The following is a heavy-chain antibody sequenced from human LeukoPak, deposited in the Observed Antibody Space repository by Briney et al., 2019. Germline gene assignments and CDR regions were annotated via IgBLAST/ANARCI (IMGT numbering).Heavy chain of an antibody. CDR2: ITGSGGST. J-gene: IGHJ4*02. CDR3: ARLRGPQLRYFDVDS. D-gene: IGHD3-9*01. CDR1: GVSFSRHA. Sequence: PGGSLRLSCAASGVSFSRHAMSWVRQAPGKGLEWVSGITGSGGSTYYAESVKGRFTISRDNSKNTLYLQMNSLRVEDTAVYFCARLRGPQLRYFDVDSWGQGTLVTVSS. V-gene: IGHV3-23*01.